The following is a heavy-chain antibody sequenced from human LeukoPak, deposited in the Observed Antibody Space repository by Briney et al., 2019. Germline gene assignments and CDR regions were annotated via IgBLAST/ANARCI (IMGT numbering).Heavy chain of an antibody. D-gene: IGHD3-22*01. CDR2: ISSSGSTI. CDR3: AKVRTGGYYYDSSGYNVFDY. J-gene: IGHJ4*02. V-gene: IGHV3-48*03. Sequence: PGGSLRLSCAASGFTFSSYEMNWVRQAPGKGLEWVSYISSSGSTIYYADSVKGRFTISRDNSKNTLYLQMNSLRAEDTAVYYCAKVRTGGYYYDSSGYNVFDYWGQGTLVTVSS. CDR1: GFTFSSYE.